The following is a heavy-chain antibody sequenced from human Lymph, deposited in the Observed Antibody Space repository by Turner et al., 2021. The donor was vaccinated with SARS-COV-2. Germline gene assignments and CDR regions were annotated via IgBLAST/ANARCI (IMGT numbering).Heavy chain of an antibody. Sequence: EVQLLESGGGLVQPGGSLRLSCAASGFTFNNYAMSWVPQAPGEGLEWVSTISGSGGSTYYADSVKGRFIISRDNSKNTLYLQMNSLRAEDTAVYYCANLYPTVSWEFPYGMDVWGQGTTVTVSS. J-gene: IGHJ6*02. CDR1: GFTFNNYA. CDR2: ISGSGGST. CDR3: ANLYPTVSWEFPYGMDV. V-gene: IGHV3-23*01. D-gene: IGHD3-16*01.